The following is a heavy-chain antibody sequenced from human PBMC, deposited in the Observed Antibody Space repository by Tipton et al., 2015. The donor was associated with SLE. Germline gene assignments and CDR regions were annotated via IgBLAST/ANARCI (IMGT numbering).Heavy chain of an antibody. Sequence: SLRLSCAASGFTFSSYAMHWVRQAPGKGLEWVAVISSDGSNKYYADSVKGRFTISRDNSKNTLYLQMNSLRTEDTAVYYCAKDPGWEMGRGLTGAFDIWGQGTMVTVSS. V-gene: IGHV3-30*04. J-gene: IGHJ3*02. CDR2: ISSDGSNK. CDR3: AKDPGWEMGRGLTGAFDI. CDR1: GFTFSSYA. D-gene: IGHD3-10*01.